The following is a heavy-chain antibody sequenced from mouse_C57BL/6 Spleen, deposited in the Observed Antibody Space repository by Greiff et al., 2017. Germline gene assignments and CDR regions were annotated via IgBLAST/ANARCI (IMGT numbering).Heavy chain of an antibody. V-gene: IGHV2-9-1*01. CDR1: GFSLTSYA. D-gene: IGHD1-1*01. CDR3: ARNYYGSSYYARDY. Sequence: VMLVESGPGLVAPSQSLSITCTVSGFSLTSYAISWVRQPPGKGLEWLGVIWTGGGTNYNSALKSRLSISKDNSKSQVFLKMNSLQTDDTARYYCARNYYGSSYYARDYWGQGTSVTVSS. J-gene: IGHJ4*01. CDR2: IWTGGGT.